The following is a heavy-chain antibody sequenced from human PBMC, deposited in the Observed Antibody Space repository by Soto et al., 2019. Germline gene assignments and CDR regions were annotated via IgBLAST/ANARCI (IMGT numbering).Heavy chain of an antibody. V-gene: IGHV5-51*01. CDR3: ARHSSGFAAFDI. D-gene: IGHD3-22*01. CDR1: GYSFTSYW. CDR2: IYPDDSDT. J-gene: IGHJ3*02. Sequence: GESLKISCKGSGYSFTSYWIAWVRRMPGKGLEWMGIIYPDDSDTRYSPSFQGQVTISADKSISTSFLQWSSLKASDTAMYYCARHSSGFAAFDIWGQGTMVTVSS.